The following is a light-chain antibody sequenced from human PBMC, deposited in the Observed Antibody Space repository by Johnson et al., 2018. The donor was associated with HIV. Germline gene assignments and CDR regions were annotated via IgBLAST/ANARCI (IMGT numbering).Light chain of an antibody. V-gene: IGLV1-51*02. CDR1: SSNIGNNY. J-gene: IGLJ1*01. CDR2: ENN. CDR3: GTWDNCLNSGRV. Sequence: QSVLTRPPSVSAAPGQKVTISCSGSSSNIGNNYVSWYQQLPGTAPKLLIYENNKRPSGIPYRFYGSKSGTSATLGITGLPTGDEADYYCGTWDNCLNSGRVFGAGTKVTVL.